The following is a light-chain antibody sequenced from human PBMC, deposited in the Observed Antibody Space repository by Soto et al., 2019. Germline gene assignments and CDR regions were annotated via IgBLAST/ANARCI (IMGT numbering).Light chain of an antibody. Sequence: DIQMTQSPSSLSVSVGDRVTITCQASQDIGKNLNWYQQKPGKAPKLLIYKASTLKSGVPSRFSGSGSGTEFTLTISSLQPDDFATYYCQHYNSYSEAFGQGTKVDIK. CDR2: KAS. V-gene: IGKV1-5*03. J-gene: IGKJ1*01. CDR1: QDIGKN. CDR3: QHYNSYSEA.